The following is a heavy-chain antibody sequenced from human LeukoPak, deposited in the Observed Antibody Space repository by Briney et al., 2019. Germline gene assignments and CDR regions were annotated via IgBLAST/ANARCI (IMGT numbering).Heavy chain of an antibody. V-gene: IGHV4-59*05. Sequence: SETLSLTCTVSGGSISSYYWSWIRQPPGKGLEWIGSIYYSGSTYYNPSLKSRVTISVDTSKNQFSLKLSSVTAADTAVYYCARHGGVRYYYDSSGYHWGQGTLVTVSS. D-gene: IGHD3-22*01. CDR2: IYYSGST. CDR1: GGSISSYY. CDR3: ARHGGVRYYYDSSGYH. J-gene: IGHJ5*02.